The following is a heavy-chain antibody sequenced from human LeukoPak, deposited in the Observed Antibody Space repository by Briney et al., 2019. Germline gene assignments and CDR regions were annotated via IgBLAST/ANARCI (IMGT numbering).Heavy chain of an antibody. V-gene: IGHV1-2*02. Sequence: GASVKVSCKASGYSFTDYYMHWMRQVPGQGLEWMGSIDPNSGDTNYAQEFQGRVTMTRDTSISTAYMDLRSLKSDDTAVYYCVKLSGVHYFDYWGQGTLVTVSS. J-gene: IGHJ4*02. CDR2: IDPNSGDT. D-gene: IGHD6-25*01. CDR1: GYSFTDYY. CDR3: VKLSGVHYFDY.